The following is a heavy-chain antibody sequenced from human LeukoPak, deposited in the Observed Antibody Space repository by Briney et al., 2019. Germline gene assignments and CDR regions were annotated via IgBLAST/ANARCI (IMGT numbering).Heavy chain of an antibody. Sequence: SETLSLTCAVYGGSFSGYYWSWIRQPPGKGLEWIGEINHSGSTNYNPSLKSRVTISVDTSKNQFSLKLSSVTAADTAVYYCARGRLAVDYWGQGTLVTVSS. CDR1: GGSFSGYY. CDR2: INHSGST. CDR3: ARGRLAVDY. J-gene: IGHJ4*02. V-gene: IGHV4-34*01. D-gene: IGHD3-9*01.